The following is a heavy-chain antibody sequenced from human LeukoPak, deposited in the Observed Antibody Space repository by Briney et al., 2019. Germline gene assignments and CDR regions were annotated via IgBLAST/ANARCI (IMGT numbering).Heavy chain of an antibody. D-gene: IGHD3-10*01. J-gene: IGHJ4*02. Sequence: GGSLRLSCAASGFTFSSYGMHWVRQAPGKGLEGVTVISYDGSNKYYADSVKGRFTISRDNSKNTLYLQMNSLRAEDTAVYYCAKEYGSGSSYDYWGQGTLVTVSS. V-gene: IGHV3-30*18. CDR1: GFTFSSYG. CDR2: ISYDGSNK. CDR3: AKEYGSGSSYDY.